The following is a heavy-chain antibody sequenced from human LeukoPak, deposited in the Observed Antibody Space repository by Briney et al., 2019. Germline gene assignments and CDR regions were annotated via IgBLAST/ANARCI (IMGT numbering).Heavy chain of an antibody. V-gene: IGHV3-20*04. CDR2: INWNGGST. D-gene: IGHD4-11*01. Sequence: PGGSLRLSCAASGFTFDDYGMSWVRQAPGKGLEWVSGINWNGGSTGYADSVKGRFTISRDNSKNTLYLQMNSLRAEDTAVYYCAKDPPKSNDYSIFGYFDYWGQGTLVTVSS. CDR3: AKDPPKSNDYSIFGYFDY. CDR1: GFTFDDYG. J-gene: IGHJ4*02.